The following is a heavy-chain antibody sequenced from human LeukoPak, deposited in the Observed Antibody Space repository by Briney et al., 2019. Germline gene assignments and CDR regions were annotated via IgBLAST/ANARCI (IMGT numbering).Heavy chain of an antibody. V-gene: IGHV4-39*07. CDR2: IYYSGST. CDR1: GDSISSGDYY. Sequence: SETLSLTCTVSGDSISSGDYYWGWIRQPPGKGLEWIGSIYYSGSTYYNPSLKSRVTISVDTSKNQFSLKLSSVTAADTAVYFCAKNVPMMIFGLVRGINWFDPWGQGTLVTVSS. CDR3: AKNVPMMIFGLVRGINWFDP. D-gene: IGHD3/OR15-3a*01. J-gene: IGHJ5*02.